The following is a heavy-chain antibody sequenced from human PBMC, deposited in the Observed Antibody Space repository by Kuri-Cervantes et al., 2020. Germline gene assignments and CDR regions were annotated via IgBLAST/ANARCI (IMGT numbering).Heavy chain of an antibody. V-gene: IGHV1-69*06. Sequence: SVKVSCKASGATFSSYAVTWVRQAPGQGLEWVGGIIPIFNTLKYAPKFHGRVTITADKSTSTAYMELSSLRSEDTAVYYCARSGDIVVVPAADYYYYYMDVWGKGTTVTVSS. CDR2: IIPIFNTL. J-gene: IGHJ6*03. CDR3: ARSGDIVVVPAADYYYYYMDV. D-gene: IGHD2-2*01. CDR1: GATFSSYA.